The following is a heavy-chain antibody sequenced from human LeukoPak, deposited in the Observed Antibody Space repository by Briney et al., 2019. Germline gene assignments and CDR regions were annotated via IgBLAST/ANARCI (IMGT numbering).Heavy chain of an antibody. J-gene: IGHJ5*01. CDR1: GYTFTVYY. Sequence: ASVKVSRKAFGYTFTVYYMHWVRQAPPQGLEWMGWINPNSGGTKYPQKFQDRLTTTRDMSISKPYTVQSRLRSGDEPVYYCVRGDYDDSEKDYPFDSWGQGTLGTVSS. D-gene: IGHD4-17*01. CDR2: INPNSGGT. CDR3: VRGDYDDSEKDYPFDS. V-gene: IGHV1-2*02.